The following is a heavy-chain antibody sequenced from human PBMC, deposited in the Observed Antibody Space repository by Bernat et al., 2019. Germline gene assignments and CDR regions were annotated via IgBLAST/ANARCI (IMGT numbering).Heavy chain of an antibody. V-gene: IGHV1-46*03. D-gene: IGHD3-16*01. CDR1: GYTFTSYY. J-gene: IGHJ4*02. Sequence: QVQLVQSGAEVKKPGASVKVSCKASGYTFTSYYMHWVRQAPGQGLEWMGIINPSGGTTGYTQRFQGGVTMTRDTSTSTVYMELSSLRSEDTAVYYCAREKRGLPFDYWGQGTLVTVSS. CDR3: AREKRGLPFDY. CDR2: INPSGGTT.